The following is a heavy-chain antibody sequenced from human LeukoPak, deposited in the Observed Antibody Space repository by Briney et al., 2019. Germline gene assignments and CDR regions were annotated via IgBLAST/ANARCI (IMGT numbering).Heavy chain of an antibody. CDR2: INSDGSST. J-gene: IGHJ4*02. Sequence: GGSLRLSCAASGFTFSSYAMNWVRQAPGKGLVWVSHINSDGSSTRYADSVKGRFTISRDNAKNTLYLQMNSLRAEDSGVYYCARDKVSGSYYGLDYWGQGTLVTVSS. D-gene: IGHD1-26*01. V-gene: IGHV3-74*01. CDR3: ARDKVSGSYYGLDY. CDR1: GFTFSSYA.